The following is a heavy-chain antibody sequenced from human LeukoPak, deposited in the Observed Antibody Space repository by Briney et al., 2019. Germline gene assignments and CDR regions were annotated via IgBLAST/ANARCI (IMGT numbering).Heavy chain of an antibody. V-gene: IGHV4-4*07. J-gene: IGHJ3*02. CDR2: IYTSGST. D-gene: IGHD6-19*01. CDR3: ARRRPFSSGWYEDAFDI. CDR1: GGSISSYY. Sequence: SETLSLTCTVSGGSISSYYWSWMRQPAGKGLEWIGRIYTSGSTNYNPSLKSRVTMSVDTSKNQFSLKLSSVTAADTAVYYCARRRPFSSGWYEDAFDIWGQGTMVTVSS.